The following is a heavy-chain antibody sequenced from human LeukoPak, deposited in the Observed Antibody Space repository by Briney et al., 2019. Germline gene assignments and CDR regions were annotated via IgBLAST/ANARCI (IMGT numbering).Heavy chain of an antibody. Sequence: PSQTLSLTCTVSGGSISSGDYYWSWIRQPPGKGLEWIGYIYYSGSTYYNPSLKSRVTMSVDTSKNQFSLKLSSVTAADTAVYYCARQIISGCSGGSCLRPSDYWGQGALVTVSS. CDR3: ARQIISGCSGGSCLRPSDY. D-gene: IGHD2-15*01. CDR1: GGSISSGDYY. J-gene: IGHJ4*02. CDR2: IYYSGST. V-gene: IGHV4-30-4*08.